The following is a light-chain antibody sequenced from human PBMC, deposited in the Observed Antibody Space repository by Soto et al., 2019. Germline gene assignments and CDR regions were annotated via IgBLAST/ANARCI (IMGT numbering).Light chain of an antibody. J-gene: IGKJ4*01. V-gene: IGKV3-11*01. CDR2: DAS. CDR1: QSLSGY. Sequence: EIVLTQSPATLSLSLGERATLSCRASQSLSGYLAWYQQRPGQAPRLPIYDASHRATGIPARFTGSGSGTDFTLIISRLEPEDSAVYYCQDRGNWPIFTFGGGTKVDIK. CDR3: QDRGNWPIFT.